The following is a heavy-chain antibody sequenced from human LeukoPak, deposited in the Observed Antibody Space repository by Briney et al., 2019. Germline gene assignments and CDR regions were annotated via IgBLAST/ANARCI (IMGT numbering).Heavy chain of an antibody. D-gene: IGHD3-10*01. J-gene: IGHJ5*02. CDR2: INHSGST. Sequence: SETLSPTCAVYGGSFSGYYWSWIRQPPGKGLEWIGEINHSGSTNYNPSLKSRVTISVDTSKNQFSLKLSSVTAADTAVYYCARGISHYYGSGSSYNWFDPWGQGTLVTVSS. V-gene: IGHV4-34*01. CDR1: GGSFSGYY. CDR3: ARGISHYYGSGSSYNWFDP.